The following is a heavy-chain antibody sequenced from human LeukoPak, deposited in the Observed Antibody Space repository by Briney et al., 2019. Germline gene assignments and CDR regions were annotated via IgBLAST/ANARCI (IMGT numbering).Heavy chain of an antibody. D-gene: IGHD5-18*01. CDR3: AREAGGYSYVCDY. Sequence: GRSLRLSCAASGFTFSSYAMHWVRQAPGKGLEWVAVISYDGSNKYYADSVKGRFTNSRDNSKNTLYLQMNSLRAEDTAVYYCAREAGGYSYVCDYWGQGTLVTVSS. CDR1: GFTFSSYA. J-gene: IGHJ4*02. V-gene: IGHV3-30*04. CDR2: ISYDGSNK.